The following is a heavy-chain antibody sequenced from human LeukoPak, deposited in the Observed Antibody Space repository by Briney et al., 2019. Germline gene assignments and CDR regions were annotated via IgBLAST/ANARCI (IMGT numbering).Heavy chain of an antibody. V-gene: IGHV3-30*04. Sequence: GRSLRLSCAASGFTFSSYAMHWVRQAPGKGLEWVAVIPYDGSNKYYAGSVKGRFTISRDNSKNTLYLQMNNLRAEDTAIYYCIQAGLSSLPWGQGTLVTVSS. CDR1: GFTFSSYA. CDR3: IQAGLSSLP. CDR2: IPYDGSNK. D-gene: IGHD3-10*01. J-gene: IGHJ5*02.